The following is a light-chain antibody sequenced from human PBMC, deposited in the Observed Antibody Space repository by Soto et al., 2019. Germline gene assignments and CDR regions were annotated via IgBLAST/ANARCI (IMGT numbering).Light chain of an antibody. Sequence: DIVMTQSPDSLAVSLGERATINCKSSQSVLYSSNNKNYLAWYQQKPGQPPKLLIYCASTRESGVPDRFSGSGSGTDVTHTISSLQAEDVAVYYCQQYYSTRTFGQGTKVESK. V-gene: IGKV4-1*01. CDR2: CAS. CDR3: QQYYSTRT. J-gene: IGKJ1*01. CDR1: QSVLYSSNNKNY.